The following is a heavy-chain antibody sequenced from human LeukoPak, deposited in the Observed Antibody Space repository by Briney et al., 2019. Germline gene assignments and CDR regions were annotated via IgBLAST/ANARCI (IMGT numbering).Heavy chain of an antibody. CDR1: GFTSSNYW. CDR2: INQGGSEK. CDR3: VRDGSGYDY. J-gene: IGHJ4*02. D-gene: IGHD6-19*01. V-gene: IGHV3-7*05. Sequence: GGSLRLSCAASGFTSSNYWMSWVRQAPGKGLEWVANINQGGSEKYYLNSVKGRFTISRDNAKNSLYLQMNSLRTDDTAIYYCVRDGSGYDYWGQGTLVTVSS.